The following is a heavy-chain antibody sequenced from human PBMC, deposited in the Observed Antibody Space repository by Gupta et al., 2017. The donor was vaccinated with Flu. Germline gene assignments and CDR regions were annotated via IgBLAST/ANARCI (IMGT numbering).Heavy chain of an antibody. CDR3: ARDTPNCSGGSCYSDTNDAFDI. D-gene: IGHD2-15*01. Sequence: WVSYISSSGSTIYYADSVKGRFTISRDNAKNSLYLQMNSLRAEDTAVYYCARDTPNCSGGSCYSDTNDAFDIWGQGTMVTVSS. J-gene: IGHJ3*02. CDR2: ISSSGSTI. V-gene: IGHV3-48*03.